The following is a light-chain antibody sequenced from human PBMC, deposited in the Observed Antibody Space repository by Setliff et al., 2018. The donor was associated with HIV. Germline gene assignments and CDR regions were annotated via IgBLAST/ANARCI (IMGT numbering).Light chain of an antibody. CDR2: EVN. Sequence: QSALTQPASVSGSPGQSITISCSGSTRDAANYNLVSWYQQHPGKAPKLIIFEVNKRPSGVSNRFSGSKSGNTASLTISGLQAEDEGDYYCSSYTDSSTLVFGTGTKVTVL. J-gene: IGLJ1*01. CDR3: SSYTDSSTLV. CDR1: TRDAANYNL. V-gene: IGLV2-14*02.